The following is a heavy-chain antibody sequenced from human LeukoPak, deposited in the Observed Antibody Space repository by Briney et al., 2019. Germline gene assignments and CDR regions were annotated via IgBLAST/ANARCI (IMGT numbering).Heavy chain of an antibody. Sequence: PGGSLRLSCAASGFTFSNYAMSWVRQAPGKGLEWVSVISGSGGSTHYADSVKGRFTISRDNSKNTLYLQMNSLRAEDTAVYYCAKSVESAVTTNPYFDYWGQGTLVTVSS. V-gene: IGHV3-23*01. D-gene: IGHD4-17*01. CDR3: AKSVESAVTTNPYFDY. J-gene: IGHJ4*02. CDR2: ISGSGGST. CDR1: GFTFSNYA.